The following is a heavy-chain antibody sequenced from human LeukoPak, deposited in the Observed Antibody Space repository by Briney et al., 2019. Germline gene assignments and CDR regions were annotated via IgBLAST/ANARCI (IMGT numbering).Heavy chain of an antibody. CDR2: IYYSGST. CDR3: ARDYDSSGYYYGLDY. Sequence: PSETLSLACTVSGGSISSSSYYWGWIRQPPGKGLEWIGSIYYSGSTYYNPSLKSRVTISVDTSQNQFSLKLSSVTAADTAVYYCARDYDSSGYYYGLDYWGQGTLVTVSS. V-gene: IGHV4-39*02. CDR1: GGSISSSSYY. D-gene: IGHD3-22*01. J-gene: IGHJ4*02.